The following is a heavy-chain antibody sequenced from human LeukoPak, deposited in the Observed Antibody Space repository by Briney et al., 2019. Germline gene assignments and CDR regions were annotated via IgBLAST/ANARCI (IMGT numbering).Heavy chain of an antibody. CDR1: GYTFTGYY. CDR2: INPNSGGT. D-gene: IGHD6-13*01. V-gene: IGHV1-2*02. J-gene: IGHJ4*02. Sequence: ASVKVSCKASGYTFTGYYMHWVRQAPGQGLEWMGWINPNSGGTNYAQKFQGRVTMTRDTSISAAYMEVNRLTSDDTAVYYCARVDAASLAVHYWGQGTLVTVSS. CDR3: ARVDAASLAVHY.